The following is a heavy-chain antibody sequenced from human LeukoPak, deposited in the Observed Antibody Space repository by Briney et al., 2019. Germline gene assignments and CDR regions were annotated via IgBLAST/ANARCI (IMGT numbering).Heavy chain of an antibody. D-gene: IGHD2-2*02. J-gene: IGHJ4*02. V-gene: IGHV4-59*02. CDR1: GGSVTTYY. Sequence: SETLSLTCTVSGGSVTTYYWSWIRQPPGKGLEWIGYIYDSGSTNYNPSLKSRVTISEDTSKRQFSLKLRSVTAADTAVYYCARVVGRYCSSTSCYIDYWGQGTLVTVSS. CDR3: ARVVGRYCSSTSCYIDY. CDR2: IYDSGST.